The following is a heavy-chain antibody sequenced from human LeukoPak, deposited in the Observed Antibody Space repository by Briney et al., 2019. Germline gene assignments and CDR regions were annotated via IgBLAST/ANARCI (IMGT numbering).Heavy chain of an antibody. J-gene: IGHJ4*02. Sequence: ASVKVSCKASGYTFTSYDINGVRQATGQGLEWMGWINPNSGGTNYAQKFQGRVTMTRDTSISTAYMELSRLTSDDTAVYYCARLIPDYWGQGSLVTVSS. CDR3: ARLIPDY. CDR1: GYTFTSYD. CDR2: INPNSGGT. V-gene: IGHV1-2*02. D-gene: IGHD2-21*01.